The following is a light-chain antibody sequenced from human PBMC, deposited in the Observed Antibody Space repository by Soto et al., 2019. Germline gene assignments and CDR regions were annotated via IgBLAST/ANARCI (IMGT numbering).Light chain of an antibody. J-gene: IGKJ1*01. CDR1: QSLSWGY. CDR3: QQYGASPWT. CDR2: GAS. V-gene: IGKV3-20*01. Sequence: IGLTQSPGTLSLSPGESATLSCRASQSLSWGYLAWYQHTSGQAPRLLIYGASKRATGIPHRFSGSASGTDFTLTISRLEPEDFAMYYCQQYGASPWTFGQGTKVEVK.